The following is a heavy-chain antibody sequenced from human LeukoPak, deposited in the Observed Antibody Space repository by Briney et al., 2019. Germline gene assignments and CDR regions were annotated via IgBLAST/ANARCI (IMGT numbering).Heavy chain of an antibody. J-gene: IGHJ5*02. V-gene: IGHV4-59*01. CDR1: GGSTSSYY. D-gene: IGHD3-10*01. CDR3: ARVGAMYYYGSEPHWFDP. CDR2: IYYSGST. Sequence: PETLSLTCTVSGGSTSSYYWSWIRQPPGKGLEWIGYIYYSGSTNYNPSLKSRVTISVDTSKNQFSLKLGSVTAADTAVYYCARVGAMYYYGSEPHWFDPWGQGTLVTVSS.